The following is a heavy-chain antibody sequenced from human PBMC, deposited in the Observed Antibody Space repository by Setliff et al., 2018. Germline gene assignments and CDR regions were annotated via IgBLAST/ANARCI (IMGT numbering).Heavy chain of an antibody. D-gene: IGHD3-9*01. Sequence: SETLSLTCTVSGGSITSGSFYWSWIRQPAGKKLEWIGRIHASGSPDYNPSFKSRVTISRDTSTNQFSLKLGAVTAADTAVYYCARERYFDWFFEDWGHGTLVTVS. J-gene: IGHJ4*01. CDR1: GGSITSGSFY. CDR3: ARERYFDWFFED. CDR2: IHASGSP. V-gene: IGHV4-61*02.